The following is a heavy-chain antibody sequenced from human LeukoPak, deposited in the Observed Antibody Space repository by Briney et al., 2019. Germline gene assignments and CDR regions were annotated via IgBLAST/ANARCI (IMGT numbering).Heavy chain of an antibody. V-gene: IGHV4-39*01. CDR3: AKPFWAGTTTRGYSYYVDV. CDR2: IHYSGTT. J-gene: IGHJ6*03. D-gene: IGHD1-1*01. Sequence: SETLSLTCTVSGGSISSSSYDWGWIRQPPGKGLEWIGSIHYSGTTYYNPSIKRRATISLDTSKIQLSLNLSSVTAADTAVYYCAKPFWAGTTTRGYSYYVDVWGKGTTVTVSS. CDR1: GGSISSSSYD.